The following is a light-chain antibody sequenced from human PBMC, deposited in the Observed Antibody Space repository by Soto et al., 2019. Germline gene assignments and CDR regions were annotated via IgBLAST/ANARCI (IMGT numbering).Light chain of an antibody. J-gene: IGKJ1*01. CDR2: GAS. V-gene: IGKV3-20*01. CDR3: PQYYDLMT. CDR1: KRISSNY. Sequence: EIVLTKSPGTLSLSPVERATLSCMASKRISSNYLAWYQQKPGQAPRPLIYGASPRATGIPDRFSGSGSGTDFTLTLSRLEPEDFAVYHCPQYYDLMTCGQGTKVDI.